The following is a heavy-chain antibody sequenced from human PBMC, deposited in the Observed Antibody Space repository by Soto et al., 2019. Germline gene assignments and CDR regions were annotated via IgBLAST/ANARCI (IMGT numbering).Heavy chain of an antibody. CDR1: GGTFSSYA. CDR3: ARGSQLERLLDWFDP. CDR2: IIPIFGTA. D-gene: IGHD1-1*01. Sequence: SVKVSCKASGGTFSSYAISWVRQAPGQGLEWMGGIIPIFGTANYAQKFQGRVTITADGSTSTAYMELSSLRSEDTAVYYCARGSQLERLLDWFDPWGQGTLVTVSS. J-gene: IGHJ5*02. V-gene: IGHV1-69*13.